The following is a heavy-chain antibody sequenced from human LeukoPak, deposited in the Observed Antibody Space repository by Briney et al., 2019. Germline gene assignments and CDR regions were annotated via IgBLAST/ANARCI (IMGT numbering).Heavy chain of an antibody. V-gene: IGHV1-69*05. D-gene: IGHD2-15*01. CDR1: GGTLSGYT. CDR3: AEDCSGGSCLDY. J-gene: IGHJ4*02. Sequence: ASVKVSCKASGGTLSGYTINWVRQAPGQGLEWMGAIVPIFGTVNYAQKFQGRVAITTDESTSTAYMELSSLRSEDTAVYYCAEDCSGGSCLDYWGQGTLVTVSS. CDR2: IVPIFGTV.